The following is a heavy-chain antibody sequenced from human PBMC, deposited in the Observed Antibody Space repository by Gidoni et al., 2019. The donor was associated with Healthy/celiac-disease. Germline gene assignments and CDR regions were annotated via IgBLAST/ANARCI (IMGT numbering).Heavy chain of an antibody. D-gene: IGHD5-18*01. CDR1: GFTFSSYG. CDR3: ARDRPAMVIDFDY. J-gene: IGHJ4*02. CDR2: IWYDGSNK. V-gene: IGHV3-33*01. Sequence: QVQLVESGGGVVQPGRSLRLPCAASGFTFSSYGMHWVRQAPGKGLEWVAVIWYDGSNKYYADSVKGRFTISRDNSKNTLYLQMNSLRAEDTAVYYCARDRPAMVIDFDYWGQGTLVTVSS.